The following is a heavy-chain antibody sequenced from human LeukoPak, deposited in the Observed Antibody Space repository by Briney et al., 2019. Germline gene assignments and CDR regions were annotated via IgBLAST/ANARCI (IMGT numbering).Heavy chain of an antibody. CDR3: AKHRFESGGYHSTD. J-gene: IGHJ4*02. CDR1: GFTFRSHA. D-gene: IGHD3-22*01. CDR2: IYENGGTT. Sequence: GGSLRLSCVGSGFTFRSHAMSWVRQAPEKGLELVSGIYENGGTTYYADSVKGRFTISRDNSKNTLYLQMNSLRDEDTAVYYCAKHRFESGGYHSTDWGQGTLVTVSS. V-gene: IGHV3-23*01.